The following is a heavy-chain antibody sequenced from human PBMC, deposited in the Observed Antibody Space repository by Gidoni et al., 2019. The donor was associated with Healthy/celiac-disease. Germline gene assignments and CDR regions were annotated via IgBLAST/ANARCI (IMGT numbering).Heavy chain of an antibody. Sequence: QVQLVSSGAEVKTPGASVTVSCKASGYTFTSYGISWVRQAPGQGLEWMGRISAYNGNTNYTQKLQGRVTMTTDTSTSTAYMELRSLRSDDTAVYYCARGSGSYYVSDFDYWGQGTLVTVSS. CDR2: ISAYNGNT. D-gene: IGHD3-10*01. J-gene: IGHJ4*02. CDR1: GYTFTSYG. V-gene: IGHV1-18*01. CDR3: ARGSGSYYVSDFDY.